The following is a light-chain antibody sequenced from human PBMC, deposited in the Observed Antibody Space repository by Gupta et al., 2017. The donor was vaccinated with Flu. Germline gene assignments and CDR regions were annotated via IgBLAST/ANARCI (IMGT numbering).Light chain of an antibody. J-gene: IGKJ1*01. Sequence: PSSLSASVGDRVTITCRASHEITNYLAWYQQRPGEVPKLLISAASTLQSGVPSRFSGSGSGTDFSLTISSLQPEDVATYFCQKGDSAPWTFGQGTKVEIK. V-gene: IGKV1-27*01. CDR1: HEITNY. CDR3: QKGDSAPWT. CDR2: AAS.